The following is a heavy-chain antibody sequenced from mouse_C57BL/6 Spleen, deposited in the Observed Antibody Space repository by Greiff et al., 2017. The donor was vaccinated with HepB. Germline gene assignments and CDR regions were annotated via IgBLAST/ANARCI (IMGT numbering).Heavy chain of an antibody. CDR1: GYTFTSYG. CDR3: ARQGSVVARSDWYFDV. Sequence: VQLQQSGAELARPGASVKLSCKASGYTFTSYGISWVKQRTGQGLEWIGEIYPRSGNTYYNEKFKGKATLTADKSSSTAYMELRSLTSEDSAVYFCARQGSVVARSDWYFDVWGTGTTVTVSS. D-gene: IGHD1-1*01. CDR2: IYPRSGNT. J-gene: IGHJ1*03. V-gene: IGHV1-81*01.